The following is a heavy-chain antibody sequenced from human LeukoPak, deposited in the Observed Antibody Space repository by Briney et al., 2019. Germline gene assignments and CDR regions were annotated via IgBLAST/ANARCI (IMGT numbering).Heavy chain of an antibody. Sequence: ASVKVSCKASGYTFTGYYMLWVRQAPGQGLEWMGWINPNSGGTNYAQKFQGRVTMTRDTSISTAYMELSRLRSDDTAVYYCARDGRSRAGHAFDIWGQGTMVTVSS. CDR2: INPNSGGT. CDR1: GYTFTGYY. V-gene: IGHV1-2*02. CDR3: ARDGRSRAGHAFDI. J-gene: IGHJ3*02. D-gene: IGHD1-26*01.